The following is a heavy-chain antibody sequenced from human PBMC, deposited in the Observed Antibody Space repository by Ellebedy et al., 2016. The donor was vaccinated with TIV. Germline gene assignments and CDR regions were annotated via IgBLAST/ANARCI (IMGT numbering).Heavy chain of an antibody. CDR3: VRVDGDYGY. CDR2: INKDGSSR. CDR1: RFSFSVYY. Sequence: GESLKISCAASRFSFSVYYMMWVRQAPGKGLEWVANINKDGSSRGYVDSVKGRFTISRDNAKNSLYLQMDSLRVEDTAVYYCVRVDGDYGYWGQGTLVTVSS. J-gene: IGHJ4*02. V-gene: IGHV3-7*01. D-gene: IGHD4-17*01.